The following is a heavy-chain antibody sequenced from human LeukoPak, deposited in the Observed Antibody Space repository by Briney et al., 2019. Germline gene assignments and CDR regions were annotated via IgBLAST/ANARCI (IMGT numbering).Heavy chain of an antibody. CDR2: IYTSGST. CDR1: GGSISSYY. J-gene: IGHJ5*02. D-gene: IGHD6-6*01. CDR3: ARSGIGIAARKNWFDP. Sequence: SETLSLTCTVSGGSISSYYWSWIRQPPGKGLEWIGYIYTSGSTNYNPSLKSRVTISVDTSKYQFSLKLSSVTAADTAVYYCARSGIGIAARKNWFDPWGQGTLVTVSS. V-gene: IGHV4-4*09.